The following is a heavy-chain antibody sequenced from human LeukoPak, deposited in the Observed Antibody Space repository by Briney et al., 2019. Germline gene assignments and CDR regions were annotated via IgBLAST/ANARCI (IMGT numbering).Heavy chain of an antibody. V-gene: IGHV3-7*04. Sequence: PGGSLRLSCAASGFTFSSCWMSWVRQAPGKGLEWVANIKQDGSEKYYVDSVKGRFTISRDNAKNSLYLQMNSLRAEDTAVYYCARGHWDDDAFDIWGQGTMVTVSS. CDR1: GFTFSSCW. CDR3: ARGHWDDDAFDI. CDR2: IKQDGSEK. D-gene: IGHD1-26*01. J-gene: IGHJ3*02.